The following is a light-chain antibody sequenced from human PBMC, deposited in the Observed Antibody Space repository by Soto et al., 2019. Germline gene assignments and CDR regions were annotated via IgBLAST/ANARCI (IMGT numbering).Light chain of an antibody. Sequence: EIVLTQFPATLSLSPGERSTLSNLASQGVSSYLAWYQQKPCQAPRLLIYDASNRATGIPARFSGSGSGTDFTLTISRLEPEDFAVYYCQQYGSSPKTFGPGTKVDIK. J-gene: IGKJ1*01. CDR1: QGVSSY. CDR2: DAS. V-gene: IGKV3-20*01. CDR3: QQYGSSPKT.